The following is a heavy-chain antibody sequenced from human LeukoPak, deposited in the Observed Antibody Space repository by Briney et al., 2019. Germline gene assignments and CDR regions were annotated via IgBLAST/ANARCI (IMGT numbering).Heavy chain of an antibody. D-gene: IGHD3-3*01. CDR1: GFTFSSYA. Sequence: GGSLRLSCVASGFTFSSYAMHWVRQAPGKGLEWVAVISYDGSNKYYADSVKGRFTISRDNSKNTLYLQMNSLRAEDTAVYYCARDLTRRGMDVWGQGTTVTVSS. V-gene: IGHV3-30-3*01. CDR2: ISYDGSNK. CDR3: ARDLTRRGMDV. J-gene: IGHJ6*02.